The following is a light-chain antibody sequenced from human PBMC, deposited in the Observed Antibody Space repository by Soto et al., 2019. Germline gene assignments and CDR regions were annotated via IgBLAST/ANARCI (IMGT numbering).Light chain of an antibody. CDR1: QSITTY. CDR3: QQYGSSPPLT. J-gene: IGKJ4*01. Sequence: EIVLTQSPVTLSLSPGERATLSCRASQSITTYLAWYQQKPGQAPRLLIYGASSRATGIPDRFSGSGSGTDFTLTINRLEPEDFAVYYCQQYGSSPPLTFGGGTKVDIK. V-gene: IGKV3-20*01. CDR2: GAS.